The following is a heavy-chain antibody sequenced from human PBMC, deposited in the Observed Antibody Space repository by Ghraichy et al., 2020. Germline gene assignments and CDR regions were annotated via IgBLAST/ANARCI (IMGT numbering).Heavy chain of an antibody. CDR2: MNPNSGNT. CDR1: GYTFTSYD. V-gene: IGHV1-8*01. D-gene: IGHD4-23*01. CDR3: AREKGDYGGNSYWFDP. Sequence: ASVKVSCKASGYTFTSYDINWVRQATGQGLEWMGWMNPNSGNTGYAQKFQGRVTMTRNTSISTAYMELSSLRSEDTAVYYCAREKGDYGGNSYWFDPWGQGTLVTVSS. J-gene: IGHJ5*02.